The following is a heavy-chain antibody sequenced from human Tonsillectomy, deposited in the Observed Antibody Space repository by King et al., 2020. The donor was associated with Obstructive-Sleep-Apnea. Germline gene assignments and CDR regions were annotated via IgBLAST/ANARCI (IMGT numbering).Heavy chain of an antibody. D-gene: IGHD6-13*01. CDR2: INHSGST. V-gene: IGHV4-34*01. J-gene: IGHJ5*02. Sequence: VQLQQWGAGLLNPSETLSLTCAVFGGSFSDYYWSWIRQPPGKGLEWIGEINHSGSTNYNPSLKSRVTISVATSKNQFSLKLNSVTAADTAVYYCARGSGATAVNWFDPWGQRTLVTVSS. CDR1: GGSFSDYY. CDR3: ARGSGATAVNWFDP.